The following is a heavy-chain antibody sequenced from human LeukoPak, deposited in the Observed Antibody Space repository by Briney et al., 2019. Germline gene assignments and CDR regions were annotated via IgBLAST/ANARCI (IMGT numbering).Heavy chain of an antibody. Sequence: QPGGSLRLSCAASGFTFNTYAMSWVRQALGKGLEWVSGISGSGISTYYADSVKGRFTISRDNSKNTLYLQMNSLRVEDTAVYYCAKSWNYYDSSGDDALDIWGQGTMVTVSS. CDR2: ISGSGIST. CDR1: GFTFNTYA. V-gene: IGHV3-23*01. D-gene: IGHD3-22*01. J-gene: IGHJ3*02. CDR3: AKSWNYYDSSGDDALDI.